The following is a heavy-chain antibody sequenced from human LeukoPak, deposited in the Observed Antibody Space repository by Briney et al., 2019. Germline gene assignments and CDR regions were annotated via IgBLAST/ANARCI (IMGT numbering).Heavy chain of an antibody. Sequence: SETLSLTCTVSGYSISSGYYWGWIRQPAGKGLEWIGRIYTSGSTNYNPSLKSRVTMSVDTSKNQFSLKLSSVTAADTAVYYCARVYCSSTSCEDGGFDYWGQGTLVTVSS. CDR1: GYSISSGYY. CDR3: ARVYCSSTSCEDGGFDY. D-gene: IGHD2-2*01. J-gene: IGHJ4*02. CDR2: IYTSGST. V-gene: IGHV4-4*07.